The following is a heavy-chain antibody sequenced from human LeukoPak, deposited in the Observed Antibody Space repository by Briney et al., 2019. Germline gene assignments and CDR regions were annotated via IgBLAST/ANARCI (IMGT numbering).Heavy chain of an antibody. D-gene: IGHD3-10*01. Sequence: GRSLRLSCAASGFTFSSYAMHWVRQAPGKGLEWVAVISYDESNKYYADSVKGRFTISRDNSKNTLYLQMNSLRAEDTAVYYCARDRRGSFDYWGQGTLVTVSS. V-gene: IGHV3-30*04. J-gene: IGHJ4*02. CDR2: ISYDESNK. CDR1: GFTFSSYA. CDR3: ARDRRGSFDY.